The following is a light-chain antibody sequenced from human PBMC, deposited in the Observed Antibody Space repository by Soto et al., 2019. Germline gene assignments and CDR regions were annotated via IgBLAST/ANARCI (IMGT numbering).Light chain of an antibody. CDR2: LEQSGSY. J-gene: IGLJ3*02. V-gene: IGLV4-60*02. CDR1: SGHSSYI. CDR3: ETWDTNTRV. Sequence: QTVVTQSSSASASLGSSVKLTCTLSSGHSSYIIAWHQQQPGKAPRFLMKLEQSGSYNKGSGLPDRFSGSSSGADRYLTISSLQCEDEADYYCETWDTNTRVFGGGTQLTVL.